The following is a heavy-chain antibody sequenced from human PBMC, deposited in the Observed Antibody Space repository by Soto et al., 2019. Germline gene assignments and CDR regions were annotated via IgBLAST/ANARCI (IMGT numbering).Heavy chain of an antibody. J-gene: IGHJ4*02. D-gene: IGHD7-27*01. CDR3: ARDTGDGTFDF. CDR2: INAGYGNT. Sequence: GASVKVSCKASGYTFSSYARHWGRQAPGQRLEWMGWINAGYGNTKSSQKFQDRVTISRDTSASTAYMELTSLRSEDTAVHCCARDTGDGTFDFWGQGTLVTVSS. CDR1: GYTFSSYA. V-gene: IGHV1-3*01.